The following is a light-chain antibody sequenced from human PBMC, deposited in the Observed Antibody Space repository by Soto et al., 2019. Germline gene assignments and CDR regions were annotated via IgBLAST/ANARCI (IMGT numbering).Light chain of an antibody. CDR2: GAS. V-gene: IGKV3D-20*02. Sequence: DIVLTQSPCTLSLSPGERATLSCRASQGVXSSYLAWYQQKPGQAPGLLNAGASTRATGITDRFSGSGSGTDFTLTISRLEAEDVEVYYCQQRSNWLSFGQGTRLEIK. CDR3: QQRSNWLS. J-gene: IGKJ5*01. CDR1: QGVXSSY.